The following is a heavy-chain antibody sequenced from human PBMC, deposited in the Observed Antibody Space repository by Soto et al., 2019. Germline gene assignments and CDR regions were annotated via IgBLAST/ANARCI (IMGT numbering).Heavy chain of an antibody. J-gene: IGHJ4*02. CDR2: IRSKAKSYTT. CDR1: GFTFSDHY. V-gene: IGHV3-72*01. CDR3: ARAAPYPPFDY. Sequence: GGSLRLSCAASGFTFSDHYMDWVRQAPGKGLEWVGRIRSKAKSYTTEYAASVKGRFTISRDDSKNSLYLQMNGLKTEDTAVYYRARAAPYPPFDYWDQGTLVTVSS.